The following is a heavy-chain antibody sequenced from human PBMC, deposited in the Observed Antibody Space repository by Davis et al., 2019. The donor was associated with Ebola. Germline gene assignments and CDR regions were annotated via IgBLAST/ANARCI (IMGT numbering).Heavy chain of an antibody. Sequence: GESLKISCAASGFTFSDYGMHWVRQAPGKGLEWVAIIWYDGSNTYYADSVKGRFTISRDNAKNSLYLQMNSLRAEDTAVYYCARLIGSYPNWFDPWGQGTLVTVSS. CDR2: IWYDGSNT. D-gene: IGHD1-26*01. J-gene: IGHJ5*02. CDR3: ARLIGSYPNWFDP. CDR1: GFTFSDYG. V-gene: IGHV3-33*03.